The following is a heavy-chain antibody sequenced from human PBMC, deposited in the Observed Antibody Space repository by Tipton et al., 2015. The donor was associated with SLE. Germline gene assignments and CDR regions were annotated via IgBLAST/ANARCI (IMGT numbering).Heavy chain of an antibody. CDR2: ISAYNGNT. J-gene: IGHJ4*02. D-gene: IGHD5-12*01. V-gene: IGHV1-18*01. Sequence: QSGPEVKKPGASVKVSCKASGYTFTSYGISWVRQAPGQGLEWMGWISAYNGNTNYAQKLQGRVTMTTDASTSTAYMELRSLRSDDRAVYYCPRAKPFYSGYDFGDWGQGTLVTVSS. CDR3: PRAKPFYSGYDFGD. CDR1: GYTFTSYG.